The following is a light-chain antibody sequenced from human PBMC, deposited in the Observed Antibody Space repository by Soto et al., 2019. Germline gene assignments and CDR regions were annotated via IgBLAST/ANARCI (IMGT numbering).Light chain of an antibody. Sequence: AIRMTQSPSSFSASTGDRVTITCRASQGISSYLAWYQQKPGKAPKLLIYAASTLPSGVPSRFSGSGSGTDFTLTSSCLQSEDFGTYYWQQYYSYPGFTFGPGTKVDIK. V-gene: IGKV1-8*01. CDR2: AAS. CDR3: QQYYSYPGFT. CDR1: QGISSY. J-gene: IGKJ3*01.